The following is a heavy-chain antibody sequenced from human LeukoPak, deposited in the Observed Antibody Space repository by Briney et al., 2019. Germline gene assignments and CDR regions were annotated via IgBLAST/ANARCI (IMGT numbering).Heavy chain of an antibody. CDR2: IYYSGST. CDR1: GGSISSYY. Sequence: SETLSLTCTVSGGSISSYYWSWIRQPPGKGLEWIGYIYYSGSTNYNPSLKSRVTISVDTSKNQFSLKLSSVTAADTAVYYCAKERDTVTDYWGQGTLVTVSS. CDR3: AKERDTVTDY. D-gene: IGHD4-17*01. V-gene: IGHV4-59*01. J-gene: IGHJ4*02.